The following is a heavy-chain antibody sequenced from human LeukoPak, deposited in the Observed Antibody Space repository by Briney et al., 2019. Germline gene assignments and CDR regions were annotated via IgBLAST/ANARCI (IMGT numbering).Heavy chain of an antibody. Sequence: SETLSLTCAAYGGSFSGYYWSWIRQPPGKGLEWIGEINHSGSTNYNPSLKSRVTISVDTSKNQFSLKLSSVTAADTAVYFCARGRVSSSTWYSTYYYYFNMDVWGKGTTVTVSS. J-gene: IGHJ6*03. D-gene: IGHD6-13*01. V-gene: IGHV4-34*01. CDR1: GGSFSGYY. CDR2: INHSGST. CDR3: ARGRVSSSTWYSTYYYYFNMDV.